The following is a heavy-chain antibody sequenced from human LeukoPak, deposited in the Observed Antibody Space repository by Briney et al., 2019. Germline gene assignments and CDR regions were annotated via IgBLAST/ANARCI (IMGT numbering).Heavy chain of an antibody. CDR2: IYHSGKT. J-gene: IGHJ6*03. D-gene: IGHD3-10*01. CDR3: ASVRRGFGESSKYYAYYYMGV. Sequence: PSETLSLTCAVSGASISKTNWWSWVRQPPGKGLEWIGEIYHSGKTNYNPSLKSRVTISLNTSKNQFSLELISVTAADTAVYYCASVRRGFGESSKYYAYYYMGVWGKGTTVTISS. V-gene: IGHV4-4*02. CDR1: GASISKTNW.